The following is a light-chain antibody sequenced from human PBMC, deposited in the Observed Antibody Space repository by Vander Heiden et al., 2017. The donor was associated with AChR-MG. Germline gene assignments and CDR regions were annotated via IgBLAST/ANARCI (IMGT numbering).Light chain of an antibody. J-gene: IGKJ2*01. CDR1: QGIANS. CDR3: RQHNSYPWT. V-gene: IGKV1-17*03. Sequence: DIQMTQSPSAMSASVGDRVTITCRASQGIANSLSWFQQKPGKVPERLIYAASSLQSGVTSRFSGSGSGTEFTLTISSLQPEDFATYYCRQHNSYPWTFGQGTKLEIK. CDR2: AAS.